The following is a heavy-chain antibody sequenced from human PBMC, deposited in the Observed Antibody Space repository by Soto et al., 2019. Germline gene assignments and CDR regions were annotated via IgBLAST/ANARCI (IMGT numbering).Heavy chain of an antibody. CDR3: AKGPPIVVVPAAMGWFDP. D-gene: IGHD2-2*01. CDR2: ISGSGGST. J-gene: IGHJ5*02. V-gene: IGHV3-23*01. CDR1: GFTFSSYA. Sequence: EVQLLESGGGLVQPGGSLRLSCAASGFTFSSYAMSWVRQAPGKGLEWVSAISGSGGSTYYADSVKGRFTISRDNSKNTLYLQMNSVRAEATAVYYCAKGPPIVVVPAAMGWFDPWGQGTLVTVSS.